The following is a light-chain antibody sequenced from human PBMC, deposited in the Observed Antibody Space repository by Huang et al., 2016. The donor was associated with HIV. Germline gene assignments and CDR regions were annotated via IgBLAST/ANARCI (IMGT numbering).Light chain of an antibody. V-gene: IGKV3D-11*01. CDR2: ASS. Sequence: VLPQSTATLSWYVGETISLSCRANQHTHNHLAWYHQRPGQPPRLIIYASSYRVGGVPARFSGSGPWTDFTLTITGLEPEDFAIYYCQQRTEWLTFGGGT. J-gene: IGKJ4*01. CDR3: QQRTEWLT. CDR1: QHTHNH.